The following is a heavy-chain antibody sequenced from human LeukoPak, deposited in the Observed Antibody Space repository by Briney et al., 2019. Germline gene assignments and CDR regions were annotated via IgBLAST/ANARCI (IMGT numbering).Heavy chain of an antibody. CDR2: IYPGDSDT. Sequence: GESLKISCKGSGYNFTNYWIGWVRQMPGKGLEWMGIIYPGDSDTTYSPSFQGQVTISVDKSISTAYLQWSSLKASDTAMYYCARLGSRSSGGAFDIWGQGAMVTVSS. D-gene: IGHD6-6*01. CDR1: GYNFTNYW. J-gene: IGHJ3*02. V-gene: IGHV5-51*01. CDR3: ARLGSRSSGGAFDI.